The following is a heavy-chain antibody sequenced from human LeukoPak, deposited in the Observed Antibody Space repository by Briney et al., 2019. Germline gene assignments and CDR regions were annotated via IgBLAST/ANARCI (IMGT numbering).Heavy chain of an antibody. D-gene: IGHD1-26*01. CDR2: ISGSNGNT. V-gene: IGHV1-18*01. J-gene: IGHJ4*02. Sequence: ASVRVSCKASSYTFTRYGISWVRQAPGQGLEWMGWISGSNGNTNYAQKFQGRVSMTEDTSTSTAYMELRSLRSDDTAVYYCARSGRGTYYYFDLWGQGTLVTVSS. CDR3: ARSGRGTYYYFDL. CDR1: SYTFTRYG.